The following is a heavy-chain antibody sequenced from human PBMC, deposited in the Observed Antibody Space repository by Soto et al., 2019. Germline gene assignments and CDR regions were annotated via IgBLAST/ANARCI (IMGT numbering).Heavy chain of an antibody. J-gene: IGHJ3*02. CDR1: GYSFTTYN. CDR3: ARWAPGAFHI. Sequence: GASVKVSCKASGYSFTTYNIHWVRQAPGQGLERMGVVNPSSGTTSYAQKFQSRVTMTRDTSTSTVYMELSSLRSQDAAVYYCARWAPGAFHIWAKGHWSPS. CDR2: VNPSSGTT. V-gene: IGHV1-46*01.